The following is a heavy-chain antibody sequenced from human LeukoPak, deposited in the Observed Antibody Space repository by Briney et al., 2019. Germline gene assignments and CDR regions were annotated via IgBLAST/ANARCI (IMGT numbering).Heavy chain of an antibody. CDR1: GFTFSSYA. Sequence: LTGGSLRLSCAASGFTFSSYAMNWVRQAPGKGLEWVSTISGSIGSTYYADSVKGRFTISRDNAKNSLYLQMNSLRAEDTAVYYCAELGITMIGGVWGKGTTVTISS. V-gene: IGHV3-23*01. D-gene: IGHD3-10*02. CDR2: ISGSIGST. J-gene: IGHJ6*04. CDR3: AELGITMIGGV.